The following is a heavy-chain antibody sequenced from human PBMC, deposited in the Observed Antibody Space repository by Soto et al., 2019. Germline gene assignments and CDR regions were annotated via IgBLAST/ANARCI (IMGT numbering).Heavy chain of an antibody. CDR2: ISAYNGNK. CDR1: GYTFTSYG. CDR3: ARGVPPYYFHY. Sequence: QVQLVQSGAEVKKPGASVKVSCKASGYTFTSYGISWVRQAPGQGREWMVWISAYNGNKKYAQTLQGRVTMTTDTSTSKAYMELRSLRSDDTAVYYCARGVPPYYFHYWGQGTLVTVSS. D-gene: IGHD2-2*01. J-gene: IGHJ4*02. V-gene: IGHV1-18*01.